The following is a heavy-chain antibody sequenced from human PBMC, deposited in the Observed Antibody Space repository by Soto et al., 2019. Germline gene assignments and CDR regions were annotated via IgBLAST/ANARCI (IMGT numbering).Heavy chain of an antibody. CDR2: ISSSSSTI. J-gene: IGHJ6*03. CDR3: AKYLADYYYYMDV. D-gene: IGHD2-2*02. V-gene: IGHV3-48*01. Sequence: GGSLRLSCAASGFTFSSYGMHWVRQAPGKGLEWVSYISSSSSTIYYADSVKGRFTISRDNAKNSLYLQMNSLRAEDTAVYYCAKYLADYYYYMDVWGKGTTVTVSS. CDR1: GFTFSSYG.